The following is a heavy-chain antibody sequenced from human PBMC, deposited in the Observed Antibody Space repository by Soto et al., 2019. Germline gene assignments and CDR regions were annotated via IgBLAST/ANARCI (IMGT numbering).Heavy chain of an antibody. J-gene: IGHJ5*02. D-gene: IGHD5-12*01. CDR3: TREGSRGYSGYDQ. V-gene: IGHV4-59*01. CDR2: IYYSGSA. Sequence: SETLSLTCTVSGGSISSYYWSWIRQPPGKGLEWIGYIYYSGSANYNPSLKSRVTISVDTSKNQFSLKLSSVTAADTAMYYCTREGSRGYSGYDQWGQETLVTFS. CDR1: GGSISSYY.